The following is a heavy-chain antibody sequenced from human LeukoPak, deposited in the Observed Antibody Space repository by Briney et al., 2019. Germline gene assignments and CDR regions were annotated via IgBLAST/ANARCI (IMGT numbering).Heavy chain of an antibody. J-gene: IGHJ6*03. Sequence: SETLSLTCTVSGGSISSYSWSWIRQPPGKGLEWIGYIYYSGSTNYNPSLKSRATISVDTSKNQFSLKLSSVTAADTAVYYCARAASTGYYYYYMDVWGKGTTVTVSS. D-gene: IGHD1-14*01. V-gene: IGHV4-59*01. CDR3: ARAASTGYYYYYMDV. CDR2: IYYSGST. CDR1: GGSISSYS.